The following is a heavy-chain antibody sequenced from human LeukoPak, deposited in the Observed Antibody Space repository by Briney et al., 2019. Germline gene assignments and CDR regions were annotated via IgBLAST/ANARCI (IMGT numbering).Heavy chain of an antibody. D-gene: IGHD3-10*01. J-gene: IGHJ4*02. Sequence: GGSLRLSCAAPGFTFSGSAMHWVRQASGKGLEWVGRIRSKANSYATAYAASVKGRFTISRDDSKNTAYLQMNSLKTEDTAVYYCTRRDYGSGSFDYWGQGTLVTVSS. CDR1: GFTFSGSA. CDR2: IRSKANSYAT. V-gene: IGHV3-73*01. CDR3: TRRDYGSGSFDY.